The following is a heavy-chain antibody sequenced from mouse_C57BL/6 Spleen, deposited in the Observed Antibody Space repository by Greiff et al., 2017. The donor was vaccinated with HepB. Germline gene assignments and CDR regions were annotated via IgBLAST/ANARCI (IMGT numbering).Heavy chain of an antibody. V-gene: IGHV1-53*01. J-gene: IGHJ3*01. CDR1: GYTFTSYW. D-gene: IGHD1-1*01. CDR3: ARGYYGSSPSFAY. CDR2: INPSNGGT. Sequence: VKLQQSGTELVKPGASVKLSCKASGYTFTSYWMHWVKQRPGQGLEWIGNINPSNGGTNYNEKFKSKATLTVDKSSSTAYMQLRSLTSEDSAVYCGARGYYGSSPSFAYWGQGTLVTVSA.